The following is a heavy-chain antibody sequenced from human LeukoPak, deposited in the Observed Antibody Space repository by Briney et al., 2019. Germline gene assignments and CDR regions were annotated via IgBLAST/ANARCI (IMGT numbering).Heavy chain of an antibody. V-gene: IGHV1-18*01. CDR2: ISAYNGNT. CDR1: GYTFTSYG. CDR3: AREAPMGAAAGTDY. Sequence: ASVKVSCKASGYTFTSYGISWVRQAPGQGLEWMGWISAYNGNTNYAQKLQGRVTMTTDRSTSTAYMELRSLRSDDTAVYYCAREAPMGAAAGTDYWGQGTLVTVSS. D-gene: IGHD6-13*01. J-gene: IGHJ4*02.